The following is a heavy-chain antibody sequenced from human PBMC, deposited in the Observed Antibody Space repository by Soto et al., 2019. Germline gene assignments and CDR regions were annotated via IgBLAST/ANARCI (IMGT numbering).Heavy chain of an antibody. V-gene: IGHV2-5*02. CDR3: AHSDSGYEIGTYYFDY. CDR2: IYWDDDK. Sequence: QITLKESGPTLVKPTQTLTLTCTFSGFSLSTSGVGVGWIRQPPGKALEWLALIYWDDDKRYSPSLKSRLTITKDTSKNQVVLTMTNIDPVDTATYYCAHSDSGYEIGTYYFDYWGQGTLVTVSS. J-gene: IGHJ4*02. D-gene: IGHD5-12*01. CDR1: GFSLSTSGVG.